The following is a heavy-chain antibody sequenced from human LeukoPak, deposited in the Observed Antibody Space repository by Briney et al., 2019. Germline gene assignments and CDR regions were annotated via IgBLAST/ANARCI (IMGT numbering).Heavy chain of an antibody. V-gene: IGHV4-30-4*01. J-gene: IGHJ5*02. CDR1: GGSICSGDYY. CDR2: IHYSGIT. Sequence: SETLSLTCTVSGGSICSGDYYWSWIRQPPGTCLEWIAYIHYSGITSYNTSLKSRVTISVDTSKNQFSLKLNSVTAADTAVYYCARNAARDCTSTACWPRWFDPWGQGTLVTVSS. D-gene: IGHD2-2*01. CDR3: ARNAARDCTSTACWPRWFDP.